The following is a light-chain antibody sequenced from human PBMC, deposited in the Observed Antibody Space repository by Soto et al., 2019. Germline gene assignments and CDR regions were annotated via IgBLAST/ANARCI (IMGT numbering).Light chain of an antibody. CDR1: QSVSSSY. V-gene: IGKV3-20*01. CDR2: GAS. CDR3: QQYGSSPPT. Sequence: EIVLTQSPGTLSLSPGERATLSCRASQSVSSSYLAWYQQKPGQAPRLLICGASSRATGIPDRFSGSGSGTDFTLTISRLEPEDFAVYYCQQYGSSPPTFGQATKLEIK. J-gene: IGKJ2*01.